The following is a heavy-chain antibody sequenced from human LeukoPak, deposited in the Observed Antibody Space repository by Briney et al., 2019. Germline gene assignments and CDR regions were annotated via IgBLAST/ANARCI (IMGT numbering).Heavy chain of an antibody. CDR1: GYSISSGYY. CDR3: ARGNSLV. J-gene: IGHJ4*02. Sequence: PSETLSLTCAVSGYSISSGYYWGWIRQPPGKGLEWIGSIYYSGSTYYNPSLKSRVTISVDTSKNQFSLKLSSVTAADTAVYYCARGNSLVWGQGTLVTVSS. D-gene: IGHD4-23*01. CDR2: IYYSGST. V-gene: IGHV4-38-2*01.